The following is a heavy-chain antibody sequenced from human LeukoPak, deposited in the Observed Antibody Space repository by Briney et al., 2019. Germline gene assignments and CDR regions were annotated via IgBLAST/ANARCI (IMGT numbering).Heavy chain of an antibody. CDR1: GFTLSSYA. V-gene: IGHV3-30*04. Sequence: PGGSLRLSCAASGFTLSSYAMHWVRQAPGKGLEWVAVISYDGSNKYYADSVKGRFTISRDNSKNTLYLQMNSLRAEDTAVYYCARGGSGSYYNVRPVDYWGQGTLVTVSS. D-gene: IGHD3-10*01. CDR2: ISYDGSNK. CDR3: ARGGSGSYYNVRPVDY. J-gene: IGHJ4*02.